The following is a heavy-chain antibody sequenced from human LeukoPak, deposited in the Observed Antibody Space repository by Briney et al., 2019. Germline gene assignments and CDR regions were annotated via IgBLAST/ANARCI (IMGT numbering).Heavy chain of an antibody. CDR2: IKSKTDGGTT. CDR1: GFTFSNAW. V-gene: IGHV3-15*01. J-gene: IGHJ4*02. CDR3: TTSTGSYYYDSSGYYYLDDY. D-gene: IGHD3-22*01. Sequence: GGSLRLSCAASGFTFSNAWMSWVRQAPGKGLEWVGRIKSKTDGGTTDYAAPVKGRFTISRDDSKNTLYLQMNSLKTEDTAVYYCTTSTGSYYYDSSGYYYLDDYWGQGTLVTVSS.